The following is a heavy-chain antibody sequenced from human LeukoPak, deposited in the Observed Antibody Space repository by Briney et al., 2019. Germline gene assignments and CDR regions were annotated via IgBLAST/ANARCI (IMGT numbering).Heavy chain of an antibody. D-gene: IGHD3-22*01. CDR1: GFTFSNYA. CDR2: ISSNGGST. CDR3: ARRGSGYSQNYFDY. V-gene: IGHV3-64*01. Sequence: PGGSLRLSCAASGFTFSNYAMHWVRQAPGKGLEYVSAISSNGGSTYYANSVKGRFIISRDNSKNTLYLQMGSLRNEDMAMYYCARRGSGYSQNYFDYWGQGTLVTVSS. J-gene: IGHJ4*02.